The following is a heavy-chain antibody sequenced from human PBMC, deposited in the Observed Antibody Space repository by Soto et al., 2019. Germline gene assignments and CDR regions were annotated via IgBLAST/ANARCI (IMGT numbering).Heavy chain of an antibody. J-gene: IGHJ6*02. CDR1: GGSVRSGNHF. Sequence: SETLSLTCSVSGGSVRSGNHFWNWIRQPPGRGLEWLGYMYYTGVTNYNPSLKSRVSMSVDTSKDQFSLNLTSLTAADTAVYYCARGGEPLGYYGLDVWGQGATVTVSS. V-gene: IGHV4-61*01. CDR2: MYYTGVT. CDR3: ARGGEPLGYYGLDV.